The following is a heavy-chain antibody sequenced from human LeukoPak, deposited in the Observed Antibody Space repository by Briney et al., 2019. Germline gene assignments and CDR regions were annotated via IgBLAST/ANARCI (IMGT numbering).Heavy chain of an antibody. Sequence: SVKVSCKASGGTFSSYAISWVRQAPGQGLEWMGRIIPILGIANYAQKFQGRVTITADKSTSTAYMELSSLRSEDTAVYYCARDDMIAVHSPALWLYYYYGMDVWGQGTTVTVSS. D-gene: IGHD5-24*01. CDR3: ARDDMIAVHSPALWLYYYYGMDV. CDR2: IIPILGIA. J-gene: IGHJ6*02. V-gene: IGHV1-69*04. CDR1: GGTFSSYA.